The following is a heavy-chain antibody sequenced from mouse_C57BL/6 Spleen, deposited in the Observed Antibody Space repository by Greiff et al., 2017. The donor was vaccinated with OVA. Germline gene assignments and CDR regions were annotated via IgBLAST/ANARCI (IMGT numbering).Heavy chain of an antibody. CDR1: GFTFSSYT. Sequence: DVMLVESGGGLVKPGGSLKLSCAASGFTFSSYTMSWVRQTPEKRLEWVATISGGGGNTYYPDSVKGRFTISRDNAKNTLYLQMSSLRSEDTALYYCARHYYDYDSWFAYWGQGTLVTVSA. CDR3: ARHYYDYDSWFAY. J-gene: IGHJ3*01. D-gene: IGHD2-4*01. V-gene: IGHV5-9*01. CDR2: ISGGGGNT.